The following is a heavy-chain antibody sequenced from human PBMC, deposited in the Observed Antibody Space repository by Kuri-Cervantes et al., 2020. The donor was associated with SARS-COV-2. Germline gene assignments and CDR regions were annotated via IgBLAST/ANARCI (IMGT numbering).Heavy chain of an antibody. V-gene: IGHV3-30-3*01. CDR1: GFTFSSYA. CDR3: ARGYSGYVGAFDI. J-gene: IGHJ3*02. CDR2: ISYDGSNK. Sequence: LSLTCAASGFTFSSYAMHWVRQAPGKGLEWVAVISYDGSNKYYADSVKGRFTISRDNSKNTLYLQMNSLRAEDTAVYYCARGYSGYVGAFDIWGQGTMVTVSS. D-gene: IGHD5-12*01.